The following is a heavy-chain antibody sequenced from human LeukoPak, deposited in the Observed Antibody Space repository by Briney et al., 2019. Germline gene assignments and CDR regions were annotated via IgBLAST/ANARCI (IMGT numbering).Heavy chain of an antibody. CDR1: GFTFSSYD. Sequence: GGSLRLSCAVSGFTFSSYDMNWVRQAPGKGLEWVSYISSSSTYINYADSVKGRFTISRDNAKNSLYLQMNSLRAEDTAVYYCARDRGSGSSFDYWGQGTLVTVSS. D-gene: IGHD3-22*01. V-gene: IGHV3-21*05. CDR2: ISSSSTYI. CDR3: ARDRGSGSSFDY. J-gene: IGHJ4*02.